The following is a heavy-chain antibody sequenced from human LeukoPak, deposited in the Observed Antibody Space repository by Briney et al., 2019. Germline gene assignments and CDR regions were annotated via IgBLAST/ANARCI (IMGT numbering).Heavy chain of an antibody. V-gene: IGHV3-7*01. CDR1: GFTFSRYW. D-gene: IGHD2/OR15-2a*01. CDR3: AQISI. Sequence: GGSLRLSCAASGFTFSRYWMTWVRQAPGKGLEWVAYIKEDGSEKNYVDSVKGRFTISRDNAKNSLYLQMNSLRAEDTAVYYCAQISIWGQGTLVTVSS. J-gene: IGHJ4*02. CDR2: IKEDGSEK.